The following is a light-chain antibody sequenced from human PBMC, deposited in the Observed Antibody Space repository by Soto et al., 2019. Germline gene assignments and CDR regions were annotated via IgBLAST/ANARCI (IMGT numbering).Light chain of an antibody. J-gene: IGKJ3*01. Sequence: EIVLTQSPGTLSLSPGDRANLSCRASQSVSDNYLAWYKQRPGQAPRLLIYGASVRATGVADRFSGSGSGTDFTLTVSRLEPEDFAVYYCQLYGTSPPFTFGPGTSVDIK. CDR3: QLYGTSPPFT. V-gene: IGKV3-20*01. CDR1: QSVSDNY. CDR2: GAS.